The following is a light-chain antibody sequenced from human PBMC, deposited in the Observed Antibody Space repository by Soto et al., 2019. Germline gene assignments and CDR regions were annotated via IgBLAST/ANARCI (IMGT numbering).Light chain of an antibody. CDR2: DDS. CDR1: NIGSKS. J-gene: IGLJ2*01. V-gene: IGLV3-21*02. Sequence: SYELTQPPSVSVAPGQTARITCGGTNIGSKSVHWYQQKPGQAPMLVAYDDSDRPSGIPERYSGSKSGNTATLTISRGEAGDEADYYCQVWDSSSDHVVFGGGTKVTVL. CDR3: QVWDSSSDHVV.